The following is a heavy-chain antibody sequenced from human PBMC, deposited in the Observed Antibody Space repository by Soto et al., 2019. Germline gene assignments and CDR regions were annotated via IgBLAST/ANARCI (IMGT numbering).Heavy chain of an antibody. CDR1: GGSINSGDYY. CDR3: AREKDYGDYDKWYFDL. Sequence: QVQLQESGPGLVKPSQTLSLTCTVSGGSINSGDYYWSWIPQPPGKGLEYIGYIYYSGSTYYNPSLKSRVTISVDTSKNQFSLRLSSVTAADTAVYFCAREKDYGDYDKWYFDLWGRGTLVTVSS. J-gene: IGHJ2*01. V-gene: IGHV4-30-4*01. D-gene: IGHD4-17*01. CDR2: IYYSGST.